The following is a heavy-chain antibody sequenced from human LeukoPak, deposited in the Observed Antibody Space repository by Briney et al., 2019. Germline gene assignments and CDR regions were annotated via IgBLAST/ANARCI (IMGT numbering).Heavy chain of an antibody. J-gene: IGHJ4*02. CDR1: GFTVSTNY. V-gene: IGHV3-66*01. CDR3: ARGFRSVTTWGYFDY. D-gene: IGHD4-17*01. CDR2: IYSGGGA. Sequence: GGSLRLSCAASGFTVSTNYMSWVRQAPGKGLEWVSLIYSGGGAYYADSVKGRFTISRDNSRNTLSLQMNSLRVDDTAVYYCARGFRSVTTWGYFDYWGQGALVTVSS.